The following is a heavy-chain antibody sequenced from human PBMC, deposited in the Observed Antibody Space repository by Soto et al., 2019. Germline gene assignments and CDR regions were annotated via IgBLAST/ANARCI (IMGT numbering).Heavy chain of an antibody. Sequence: PGGSLRLSCAASGFTFRSFTMSWVRQAPGKGLEWVSTISSNSAYIYYTDVLRGRFTISRDNAKNSLHLQMNSLRAEDTAVYYCTRDASRDSSARGWFDPWGPGTLVTVSS. CDR3: TRDASRDSSARGWFDP. D-gene: IGHD6-13*01. CDR2: ISSNSAYI. V-gene: IGHV3-21*01. J-gene: IGHJ5*02. CDR1: GFTFRSFT.